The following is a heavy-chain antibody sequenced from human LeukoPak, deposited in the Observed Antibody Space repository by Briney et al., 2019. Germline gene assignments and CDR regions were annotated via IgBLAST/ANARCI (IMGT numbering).Heavy chain of an antibody. J-gene: IGHJ4*02. CDR2: IYSGGST. CDR3: ARGGGSTQFDY. CDR1: GFTFSSYM. Sequence: GGSLRLSCAASGFTFSSYMMNWVRQAPGKGLEWVSLIYSGGSTYYADSVRGRFTISRDSSKNTLYLQMNSLRAEDTAVYFCARGGGSTQFDYWGQGTLVTVSS. D-gene: IGHD3-16*01. V-gene: IGHV3-66*01.